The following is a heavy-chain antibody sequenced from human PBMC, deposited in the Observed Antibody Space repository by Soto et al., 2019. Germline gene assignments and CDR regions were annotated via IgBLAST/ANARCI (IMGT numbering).Heavy chain of an antibody. Sequence: GASVKVSCKASGYTFTSYYMHWVRQAPGQGLEWMGIINPSDGSTSYAQKFQGRVTMTRDTSTSTVYMELSSLRSEDTAVYYCARVRARIVVAQGAFDIWGQGTMVTVSS. D-gene: IGHD2-21*01. CDR1: GYTFTSYY. V-gene: IGHV1-46*03. CDR3: ARVRARIVVAQGAFDI. J-gene: IGHJ3*02. CDR2: INPSDGST.